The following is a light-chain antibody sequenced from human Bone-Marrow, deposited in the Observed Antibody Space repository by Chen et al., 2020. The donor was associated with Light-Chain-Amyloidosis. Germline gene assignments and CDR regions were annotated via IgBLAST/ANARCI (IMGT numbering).Light chain of an antibody. CDR2: KDR. V-gene: IGLV3-25*03. J-gene: IGLJ1*01. CDR3: QSLDSSGNFFV. Sequence: SELTQPPSASVSPGQTARITCSGDPFPGKFAHWYHQTPGQAPVLVIFKDRERPSGIPERFSGSSSGAIVTLTISGAQSEDEAEYYCQSLDSSGNFFVFGGGTKVTVL. CDR1: PFPGKF.